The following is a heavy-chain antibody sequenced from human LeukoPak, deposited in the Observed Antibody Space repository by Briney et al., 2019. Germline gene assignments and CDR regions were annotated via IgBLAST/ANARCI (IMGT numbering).Heavy chain of an antibody. D-gene: IGHD4-17*01. J-gene: IGHJ4*02. V-gene: IGHV3-48*01. Sequence: GGSLRLSCTASGFTFSTFTMNWVRQAPGQGLEWVSYISSSSSTVYYADSVTGRFTISRDNAKNSLYLQMNSLRAEDTAVYYCARDRGGDYGDLFDYWGQGTLVTVSS. CDR1: GFTFSTFT. CDR2: ISSSSSTV. CDR3: ARDRGGDYGDLFDY.